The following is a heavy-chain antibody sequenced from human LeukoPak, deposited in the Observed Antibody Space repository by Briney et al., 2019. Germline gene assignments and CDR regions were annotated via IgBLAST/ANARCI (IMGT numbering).Heavy chain of an antibody. CDR1: GFTFSSHS. V-gene: IGHV3-21*01. D-gene: IGHD3-22*01. Sequence: GGSLRLSCAASGFTFSSHSMNWVRQAPGKGLEWVSSISSSSSYIYYADSVKGRFTISRDNAKNSLYLQMNSLRAEDTAVYYCARQWYDSGYYYELDYWGQGTLVTVSS. CDR2: ISSSSSYI. J-gene: IGHJ4*02. CDR3: ARQWYDSGYYYELDY.